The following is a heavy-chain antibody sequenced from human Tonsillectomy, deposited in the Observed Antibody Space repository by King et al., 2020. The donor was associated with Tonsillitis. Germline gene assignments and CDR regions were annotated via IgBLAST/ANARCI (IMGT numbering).Heavy chain of an antibody. J-gene: IGHJ3*02. CDR3: GRTVASSWGAFDI. V-gene: IGHV4-39*07. CDR2: IYYSGTS. D-gene: IGHD5-12*01. CDR1: GGSISSSTYY. Sequence: QLQESGPGLVKPSETLSLTCTVSGGSISSSTYYWGWISQPPGKGLQWIGSIYYSGTSYYNPSLKSRVTMSMDTSKNHFSLKLNSVTDADTAVYYCGRTVASSWGAFDIWGQGTMVTVSS.